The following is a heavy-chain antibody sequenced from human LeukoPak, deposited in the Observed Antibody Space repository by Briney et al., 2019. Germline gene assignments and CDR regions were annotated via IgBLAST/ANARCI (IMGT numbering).Heavy chain of an antibody. CDR3: ARVEYYDYVWGSYRSYYFDY. CDR2: INPNSGGT. V-gene: IGHV1-2*02. J-gene: IGHJ4*02. CDR1: GYTFTSYY. Sequence: GASVKVSCKASGYTFTSYYMHWVRQAPGQGLEWMGWINPNSGGTNYAQKFQGRVTMTRDTSISTAYMELSRLRSDDTAVYYCARVEYYDYVWGSYRSYYFDYWGQGTLVTVSS. D-gene: IGHD3-16*02.